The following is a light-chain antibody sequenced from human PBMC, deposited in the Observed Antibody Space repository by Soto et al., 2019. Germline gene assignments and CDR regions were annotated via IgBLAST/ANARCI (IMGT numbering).Light chain of an antibody. CDR1: QSISSS. Sequence: EIVMTQSPATLSVSPGERATLSCRASQSISSSLAWYQQKAGQAPRLLIYGASTRATGIPARFSGSGSGTEFTLTISSLQSEDFAVYYCQQYNNWPRTFGQGTKLEIK. CDR2: GAS. J-gene: IGKJ2*01. CDR3: QQYNNWPRT. V-gene: IGKV3-15*01.